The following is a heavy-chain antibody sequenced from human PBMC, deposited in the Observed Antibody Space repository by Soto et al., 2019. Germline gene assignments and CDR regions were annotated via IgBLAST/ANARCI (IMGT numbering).Heavy chain of an antibody. CDR1: GFTLTRYS. CDR2: ISSTTNYI. Sequence: GGSLRLSCAASGFTLTRYSMNWVRQAPGKGLEWVSSISSTTNYIYYGDSMKGRFTISRDNAKNSLYLEMNSLRAEDTAVYYCARESEDLTSNFDYWGQGTLVTVFS. J-gene: IGHJ4*02. V-gene: IGHV3-21*06. CDR3: ARESEDLTSNFDY.